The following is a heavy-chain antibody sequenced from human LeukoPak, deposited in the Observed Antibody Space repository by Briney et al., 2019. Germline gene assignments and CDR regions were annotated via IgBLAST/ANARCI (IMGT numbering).Heavy chain of an antibody. D-gene: IGHD3-22*01. Sequence: GGSLRLSCAASGFTFDDYAMHWVRQAPGEGLEWVSGISWNSGSIGYADSVKGRFTISRDNAKNSLYLQMNSLRAEDTALYYCAKGSGYDSSGYHDYWGQGTLVTVSS. J-gene: IGHJ4*02. V-gene: IGHV3-9*01. CDR3: AKGSGYDSSGYHDY. CDR1: GFTFDDYA. CDR2: ISWNSGSI.